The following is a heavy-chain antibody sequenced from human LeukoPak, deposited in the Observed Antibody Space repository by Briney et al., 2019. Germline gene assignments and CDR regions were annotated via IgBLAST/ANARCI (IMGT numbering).Heavy chain of an antibody. J-gene: IGHJ4*02. CDR3: ARVAASYDILTGYYNVPFDY. CDR2: INPNSGGT. D-gene: IGHD3-9*01. V-gene: IGHV1-2*04. Sequence: GASVKVSCKASVYTFTGYYMQWVRQAPGQGLEWMGWINPNSGGTNYAQKFQGWVTMTRDTSISTAYMELSRLRSDDTAVYYCARVAASYDILTGYYNVPFDYWGQGTLVTVSS. CDR1: VYTFTGYY.